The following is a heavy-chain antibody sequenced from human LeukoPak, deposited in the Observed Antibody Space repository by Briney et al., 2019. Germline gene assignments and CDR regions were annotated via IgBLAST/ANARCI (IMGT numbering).Heavy chain of an antibody. CDR2: IYYSGST. J-gene: IGHJ4*02. CDR3: ARGPYDSSGFDY. CDR1: GGSISSSSYY. D-gene: IGHD3-22*01. Sequence: SETLSLTCTVSGGSISSSSYYWGWIRQPPGKGLEWIGSIYYSGSTNYNPSLKSRVTISVDTSKNQFSLKLSSVTAADTAVYYCARGPYDSSGFDYWGQGTLVTVSS. V-gene: IGHV4-39*07.